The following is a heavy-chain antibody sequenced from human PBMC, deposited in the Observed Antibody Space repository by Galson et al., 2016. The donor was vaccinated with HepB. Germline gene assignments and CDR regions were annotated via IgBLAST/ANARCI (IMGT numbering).Heavy chain of an antibody. CDR3: ARDINKNPLPGFGMDV. V-gene: IGHV3-33*01. CDR1: GFSFSSYG. D-gene: IGHD1/OR15-1a*01. Sequence: SLRLSCAASGFSFSSYGMHWVRQAPGKGLEWVAIIWYDVKNKYYVDSVKGRFTISRENSKNTLYLQMDSLRVKDPDIYYCARDINKNPLPGFGMDVWGQGTKVIVSS. CDR2: IWYDVKNK. J-gene: IGHJ6*02.